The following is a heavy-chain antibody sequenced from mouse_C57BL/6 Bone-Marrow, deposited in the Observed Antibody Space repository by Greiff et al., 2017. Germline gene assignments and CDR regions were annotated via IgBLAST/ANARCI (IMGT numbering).Heavy chain of an antibody. CDR2: LHPNSGST. V-gene: IGHV1-64*01. Sequence: QVQLQQPGAALVQPGASVQLFCKASGYTFTRYWLHWVKQRPGQGLSWIGMLHPNSGSTNYNEKFKSKATLTVDKSSSTAYMQLSSLTSEDSAVYYCARSKRRIEPFAYWGQGTLVTVSA. CDR3: ARSKRRIEPFAY. CDR1: GYTFTRYW. J-gene: IGHJ3*01.